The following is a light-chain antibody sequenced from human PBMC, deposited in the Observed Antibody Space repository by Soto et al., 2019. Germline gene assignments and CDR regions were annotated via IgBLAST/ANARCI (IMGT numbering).Light chain of an antibody. V-gene: IGKV1-5*03. J-gene: IGKJ1*01. Sequence: DIQMTQSPSTLSTSLGDRVTITCRASQNIDRSLAWYQQKPGKAPKLLIYTASNLQDGVPSRFSASGSGTDFTLTISGLQPDDFATYYCQHYYAYSRTFGQGTRVDVK. CDR3: QHYYAYSRT. CDR2: TAS. CDR1: QNIDRS.